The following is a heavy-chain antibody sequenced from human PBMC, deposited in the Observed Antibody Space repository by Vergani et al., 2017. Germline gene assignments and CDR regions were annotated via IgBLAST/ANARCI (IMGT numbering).Heavy chain of an antibody. V-gene: IGHV3-30*03. CDR2: ISYDGNNK. CDR3: TRQVVVPAAVFDY. D-gene: IGHD2-2*01. CDR1: GFTFSRSG. J-gene: IGHJ4*02. Sequence: QVQLVESGGGVVRPGRSLRLSCAASGFTFSRSGMHWVRQAPGKGLEWVAVISYDGNNKYSADSVKGRFTISRDNSKNTLYLQMNSLRAEDTAVYYCTRQVVVPAAVFDYWGQGTLVTVSS.